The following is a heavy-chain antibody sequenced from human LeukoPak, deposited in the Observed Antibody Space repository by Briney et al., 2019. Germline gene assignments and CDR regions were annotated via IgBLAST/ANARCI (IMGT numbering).Heavy chain of an antibody. CDR2: INSDGSST. Sequence: GGSLRLSCAASGFTFSSYWMHWVRQAPGKGLVWVSRINSDGSSTSYADPVKGRFTISRDNAKNTLYLQMNSLRAEDTAVYYCARGSGSSDYYYYGMDVWGQGTTVTVSS. CDR1: GFTFSSYW. CDR3: ARGSGSSDYYYYGMDV. J-gene: IGHJ6*02. D-gene: IGHD3-10*01. V-gene: IGHV3-74*01.